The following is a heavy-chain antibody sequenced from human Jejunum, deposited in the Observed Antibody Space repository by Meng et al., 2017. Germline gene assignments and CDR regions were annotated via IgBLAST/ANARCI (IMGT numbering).Heavy chain of an antibody. J-gene: IGHJ4*02. Sequence: SETLSLTCYVSGASINNAYWSWIRQPPGKSLEWLGFIFSSGTTSYNPSLESRLTLSVDTSKNLYSLKMTSMTAADTAVYYCARGGPSSRPFDSWGQGTLVTVSS. V-gene: IGHV4-59*01. CDR3: ARGGPSSRPFDS. CDR2: IFSSGTT. CDR1: GASINNAY. D-gene: IGHD6-13*01.